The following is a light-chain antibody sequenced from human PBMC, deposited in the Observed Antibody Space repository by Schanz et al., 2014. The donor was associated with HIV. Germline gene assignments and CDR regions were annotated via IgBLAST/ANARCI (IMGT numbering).Light chain of an antibody. J-gene: IGKJ5*01. Sequence: DIQMTQSPSSLSASVGARVTITCRASQSISSYLNWYQQKPGKAPKLLIYAASTLQSGVPSRFSGSGSGTDFTFTISSLQPEDIATYYCQQYDNLPPSITFGQGTRLEIK. V-gene: IGKV1-33*01. CDR1: QSISSY. CDR3: QQYDNLPPSIT. CDR2: AAS.